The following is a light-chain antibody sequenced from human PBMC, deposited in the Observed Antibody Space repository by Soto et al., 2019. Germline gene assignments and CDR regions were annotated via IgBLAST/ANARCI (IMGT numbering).Light chain of an antibody. J-gene: IGKJ1*01. CDR1: QSVSRN. V-gene: IGKV3-15*01. CDR3: QQYNNWPQT. CDR2: GTS. Sequence: EIVNTQCPATLSVSPGERVTLSCGASQSVSRNLAWYQQNPGQAPRLLIYGTSTRATGIPARFSGSGSGTEFTLTISSLQSEDFAVYYCQQYNNWPQTFGQGTKVEIK.